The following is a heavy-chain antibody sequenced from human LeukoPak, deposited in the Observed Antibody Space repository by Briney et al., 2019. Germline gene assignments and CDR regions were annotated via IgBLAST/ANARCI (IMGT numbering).Heavy chain of an antibody. V-gene: IGHV4-34*01. CDR1: GGSFSGYY. Sequence: PSETLSLTCAVYGGSFSGYYWSWIRQPPGKGLEWIGELNHSGSTNYNPSLKSRVTISVDTSKNQFSLKLSSVTAADTAVYYCARFQAYYYGSGSYPRPLKDYWGQGTLVTVSS. CDR2: LNHSGST. D-gene: IGHD3-10*01. J-gene: IGHJ4*02. CDR3: ARFQAYYYGSGSYPRPLKDY.